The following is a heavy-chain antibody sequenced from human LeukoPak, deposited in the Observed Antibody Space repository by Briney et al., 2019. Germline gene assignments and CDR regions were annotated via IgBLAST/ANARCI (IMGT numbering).Heavy chain of an antibody. CDR3: ARDRGDSSGWCGFDY. J-gene: IGHJ4*02. CDR1: GFTFSSYA. CDR2: ISYDGSNK. Sequence: PGRSLRLSCAASGFTFSSYAMHWVRQAPGKGLEWVAVISYDGSNKYYADSVKGRFTISRDNSKNTLYLQMNSLRAEDTAVYYCARDRGDSSGWCGFDYWGQGTLVTVSS. D-gene: IGHD6-19*01. V-gene: IGHV3-30*01.